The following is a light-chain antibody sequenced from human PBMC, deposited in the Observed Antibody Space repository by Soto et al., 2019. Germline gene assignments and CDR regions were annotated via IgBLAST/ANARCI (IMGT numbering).Light chain of an antibody. CDR2: DAS. V-gene: IGKV1-33*01. Sequence: DIQMTQSPSSLSASVGDRVTITCQASQDISNYLNWYQQKPGKAPKLLIYDASNLETGVPSRFSGSGSVTDFTFTISILQPEDIATYYCQQYDNLTFRGGTKVEIK. J-gene: IGKJ4*01. CDR3: QQYDNLT. CDR1: QDISNY.